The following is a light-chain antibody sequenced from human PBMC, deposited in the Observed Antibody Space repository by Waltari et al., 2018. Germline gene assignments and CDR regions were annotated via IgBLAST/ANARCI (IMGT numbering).Light chain of an antibody. V-gene: IGKV3-15*01. CDR3: QQYNDWPQT. J-gene: IGKJ2*01. CDR2: GAS. CDR1: QSGSGN. Sequence: IVMTQSPATLSVSPGERVTLSCRASQSGSGNLAWYQPKPGQAPRPPMYGASTRAAGVPTRFSGSGSGTEFTVTISSLQSEDFAVYYCQQYNDWPQTFGQGTKLETK.